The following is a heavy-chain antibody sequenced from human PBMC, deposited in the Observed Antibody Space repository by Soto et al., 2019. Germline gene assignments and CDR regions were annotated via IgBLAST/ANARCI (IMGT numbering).Heavy chain of an antibody. D-gene: IGHD2-15*01. CDR3: AGGSSVSGGANWYFDL. J-gene: IGHJ2*01. V-gene: IGHV1-3*01. CDR1: GYTFTSYA. Sequence: QVQLVQSGAEVKKPGASVKVSCKASGYTFTSYAMHWVRQAPGQRLEWMGWINAGNGNTKYSQKFQGRVTITRDTSASTAYMELSSLRSEDTAVYYCAGGSSVSGGANWYFDLWGRGTLVTVSS. CDR2: INAGNGNT.